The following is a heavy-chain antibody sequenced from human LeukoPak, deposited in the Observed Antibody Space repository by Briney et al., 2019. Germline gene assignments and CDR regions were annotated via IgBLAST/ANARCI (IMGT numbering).Heavy chain of an antibody. CDR2: TYYRSKWYN. CDR3: ARGHFDSRGYFGGMDV. D-gene: IGHD3-22*01. V-gene: IGHV6-1*01. J-gene: IGHJ6*02. CDR1: GDSVSSNSAT. Sequence: SQTLSLTCAISGDSVSSNSATWHWIRQSPSRGLEWLGRTYYRSKWYNDYATSVKSLLTINPETSKNQFSLQLNSVTPEDTAVYYCARGHFDSRGYFGGMDVWGQGTTVTVSS.